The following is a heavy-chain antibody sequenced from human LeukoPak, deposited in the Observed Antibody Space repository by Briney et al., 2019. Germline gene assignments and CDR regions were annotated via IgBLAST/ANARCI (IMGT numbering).Heavy chain of an antibody. CDR3: ARFSASSLPKNLFDP. D-gene: IGHD1-7*01. CDR2: IYPDDSET. CDR1: GYKFSDYW. Sequence: GESLKISCTGSGYKFSDYWIGWMRQMPGRGLEGVGIIYPDDSETKYSPSFQGQVTISADKSINTAYLEWSSLKSSDTAIYYCARFSASSLPKNLFDPWGQGTLITVSS. V-gene: IGHV5-51*01. J-gene: IGHJ5*02.